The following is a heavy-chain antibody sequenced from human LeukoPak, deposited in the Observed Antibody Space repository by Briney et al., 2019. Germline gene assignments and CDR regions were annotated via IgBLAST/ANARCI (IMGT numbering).Heavy chain of an antibody. CDR2: ISYDGSNK. J-gene: IGHJ4*02. CDR3: AKDAGPRSSWFDY. D-gene: IGHD6-13*01. CDR1: GFTFSSYA. V-gene: IGHV3-30-3*01. Sequence: PGGSLRLSCAASGFTFSSYAMHWVRHAPGKGLEWVAVISYDGSNKYYADSVKGRFTISRDNSKNTLYLQTNSLRAEDTAVYYCAKDAGPRSSWFDYWGQGTLVTVSS.